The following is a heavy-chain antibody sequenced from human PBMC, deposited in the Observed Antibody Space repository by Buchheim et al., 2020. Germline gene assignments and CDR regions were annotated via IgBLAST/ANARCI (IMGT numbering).Heavy chain of an antibody. V-gene: IGHV3-30*04. CDR3: ARFNRIAVAGKGY. D-gene: IGHD6-19*01. J-gene: IGHJ4*02. CDR2: ISYDGSNK. CDR1: GLTIRRKA. Sequence: VQLVESGVGVVTPVRCMRRTCTACGLTIRRKAKQWCRTTPVNGLEWVAVISYDGSNKYYADSMKGRFTISRDNSKNTLYLQMNSLRAEDTAVYYCARFNRIAVAGKGYWGQGTL.